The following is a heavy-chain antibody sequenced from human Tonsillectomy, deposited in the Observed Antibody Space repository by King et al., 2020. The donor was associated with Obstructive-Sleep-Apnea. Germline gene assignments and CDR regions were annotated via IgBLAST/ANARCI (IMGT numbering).Heavy chain of an antibody. CDR1: CGSISSSSYY. D-gene: IGHD2-2*01. J-gene: IGHJ4*02. V-gene: IGHV4-39*07. Sequence: QLQESGPGLVKPSETLSLTCTVSCGSISSSSYYWGWIRQPPGKGLEWIGSIYYSGSTYYNPSLTSRVTISVDTSKNQFSLKLSSVTAADTAVYYCGGYCSSTSCSDDYWGQGTLVTVSS. CDR3: GGYCSSTSCSDDY. CDR2: IYYSGST.